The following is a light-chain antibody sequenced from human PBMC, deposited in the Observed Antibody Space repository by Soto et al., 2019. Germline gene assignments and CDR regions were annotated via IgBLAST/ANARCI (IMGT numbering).Light chain of an antibody. V-gene: IGKV2-28*01. CDR2: LGS. J-gene: IGKJ5*01. CDR1: QSLLHSNGYNY. Sequence: DIVMTQSPLSLPVTPGEPASISCRSSQSLLHSNGYNYLDWYLXKPGQSXQLLIYLGSNRASGVPDRFSGSGSGTDFTMKISRVEAEDVGVYYCMQALQTPITFGQGTRLEIK. CDR3: MQALQTPIT.